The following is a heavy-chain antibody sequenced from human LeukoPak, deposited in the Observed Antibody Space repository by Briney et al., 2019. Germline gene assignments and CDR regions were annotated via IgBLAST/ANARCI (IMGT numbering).Heavy chain of an antibody. J-gene: IGHJ5*01. CDR1: GDSISNNNYY. CDR3: VRPHAPAAMSVGFES. V-gene: IGHV4-39*01. Sequence: PSETLSLTCTVSGDSISNNNYYWGWIRQPPGKGLEWIGSMSRGGSAFYKMSLKNRISISLDTHKNQFSLKLSSVTAADTAVYYCVRPHAPAAMSVGFESWGQGTLVTVSS. CDR2: MSRGGSA. D-gene: IGHD2-2*01.